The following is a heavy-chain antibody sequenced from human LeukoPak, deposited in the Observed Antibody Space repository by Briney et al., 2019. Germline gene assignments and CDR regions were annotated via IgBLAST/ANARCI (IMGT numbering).Heavy chain of an antibody. J-gene: IGHJ5*02. CDR2: INHSGST. CDR3: AGFRGVRGAKRRFEP. CDR1: GGSFSGYY. D-gene: IGHD3-10*01. Sequence: SETLSLTCAVSGGSFSGYYWSRIRQPPGKGLEWIGEINHSGSTNYNPSLKSRVTISVDTSKNQFSLKLSSVTAADTAVYYCAGFRGVRGAKRRFEPWGQGTLVSVSS. V-gene: IGHV4-34*01.